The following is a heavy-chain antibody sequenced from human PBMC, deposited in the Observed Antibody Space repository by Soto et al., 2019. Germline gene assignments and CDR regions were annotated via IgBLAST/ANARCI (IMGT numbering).Heavy chain of an antibody. J-gene: IGHJ4*02. CDR3: AHKTGGYTYGYGY. D-gene: IGHD5-18*01. V-gene: IGHV4-59*08. CDR1: GGSISSDD. Sequence: SDTLSLTCTVSGGSISSDDWSWIRQPPGKGLEWIGYIYYSGSTNYNPSLKSRVTISVDTSKNQFSLKLSSVTAADTAVYYCAHKTGGYTYGYGYWGQGTLVTVSS. CDR2: IYYSGST.